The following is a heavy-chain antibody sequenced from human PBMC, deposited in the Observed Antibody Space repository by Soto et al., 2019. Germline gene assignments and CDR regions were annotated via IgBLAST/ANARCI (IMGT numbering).Heavy chain of an antibody. Sequence: SETLSLTCSVSGVSITSYYWSWIRQSAGGGLEWMGRINTDGLSTYSPSFKSRLTMSLDTSKNQVPLRLISVTAADTAVYFCARVPVAVAATEDYYGLDVWGQGTTVTVSS. CDR3: ARVPVAVAATEDYYGLDV. J-gene: IGHJ6*02. CDR2: INTDGLS. V-gene: IGHV4-4*07. D-gene: IGHD2-15*01. CDR1: GVSITSYY.